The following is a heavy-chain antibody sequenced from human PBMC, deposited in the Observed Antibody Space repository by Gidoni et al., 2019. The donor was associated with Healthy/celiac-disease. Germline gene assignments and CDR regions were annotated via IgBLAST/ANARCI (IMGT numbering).Heavy chain of an antibody. V-gene: IGHV3-30*18. CDR2: ISYDGSNK. CDR1: GFTFSSYG. CDR3: AKGDTWGGNSNFDY. J-gene: IGHJ4*02. Sequence: QVQLVESGGGVVQPGRSLRLSCAASGFTFSSYGMHWVRPAPGKGLEWVAVISYDGSNKYYADSVKGRVTISRDNSKNTLYLQMNSLRAEDTAVYYCAKGDTWGGNSNFDYWGQGTLVTVSS. D-gene: IGHD2-21*02.